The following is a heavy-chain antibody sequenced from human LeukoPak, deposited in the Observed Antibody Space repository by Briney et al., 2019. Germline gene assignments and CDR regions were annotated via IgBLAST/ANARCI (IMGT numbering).Heavy chain of an antibody. CDR2: ISGYGGST. CDR3: AKTRDYYGSSGYNYYFDY. Sequence: PGGSLRLSCAASGFTFSTYAMSWVRQAPGKGLEWVSAISGYGGSTFYADSVKGRFTISRDNSKNTLYLQMNSLRAEDTAVYYCAKTRDYYGSSGYNYYFDYWGQGTLVTVSS. J-gene: IGHJ4*02. V-gene: IGHV3-23*01. CDR1: GFTFSTYA. D-gene: IGHD3-22*01.